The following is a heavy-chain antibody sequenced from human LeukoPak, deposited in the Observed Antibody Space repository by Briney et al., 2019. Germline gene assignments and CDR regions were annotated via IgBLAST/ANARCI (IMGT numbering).Heavy chain of an antibody. CDR1: GGTFSSYA. CDR3: ARVGAYFDY. J-gene: IGHJ4*02. CDR2: IIPIFGTA. Sequence: GSSVKVSCNASGGTFSSYAISWVRQAPGQGLEWMGGIIPIFGTANYAQKFQGRVTITTDESTSTAYMELSSLRSEDTAVYYCARVGAYFDYWGQGTLVTVSS. V-gene: IGHV1-69*05.